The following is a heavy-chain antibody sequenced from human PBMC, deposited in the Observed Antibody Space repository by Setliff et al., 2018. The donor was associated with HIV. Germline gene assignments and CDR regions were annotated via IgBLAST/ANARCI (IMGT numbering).Heavy chain of an antibody. CDR2: INHSGST. D-gene: IGHD3-10*01. CDR1: GGSFSGYY. J-gene: IGHJ4*02. V-gene: IGHV4-34*01. CDR3: VRRTDYYGSGSESSFDY. Sequence: PSETLSLTCAVYGGSFSGYYWSWIRQPPGKGLEWIGEINHSGSTNYNPSLKSRVTISVDTSKNQFSLKLSSVTAADTAVYYCVRRTDYYGSGSESSFDYWGQGTLVTVSS.